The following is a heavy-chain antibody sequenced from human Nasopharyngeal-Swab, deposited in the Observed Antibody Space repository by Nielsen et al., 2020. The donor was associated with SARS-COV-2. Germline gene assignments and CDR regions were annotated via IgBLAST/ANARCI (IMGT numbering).Heavy chain of an antibody. J-gene: IGHJ6*03. CDR3: ARIIAAAGTVGYVDV. Sequence: RQAPGKGLEWIGSIYYSGSTYYNPSLKSRVTISVDTSKNQFSLKLSSVTAADTAVYYCARIIAAAGTVGYVDVWGKGTTVTVSS. V-gene: IGHV4-39*01. CDR2: IYYSGST. D-gene: IGHD6-13*01.